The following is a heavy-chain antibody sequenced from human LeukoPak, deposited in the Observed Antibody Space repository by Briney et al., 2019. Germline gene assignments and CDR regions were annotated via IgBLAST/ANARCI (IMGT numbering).Heavy chain of an antibody. D-gene: IGHD5-24*01. Sequence: PSETLSLTCTVSGGSISSYYWSWIRQPPGKGLEWIGYIYYSGSTKYNPSLKSRVTISVDTSENQFSLKLRSVTAADTAVYYCARGARAGYNLEPFDYWGQGTLVTVSS. CDR2: IYYSGST. J-gene: IGHJ4*02. CDR1: GGSISSYY. CDR3: ARGARAGYNLEPFDY. V-gene: IGHV4-59*08.